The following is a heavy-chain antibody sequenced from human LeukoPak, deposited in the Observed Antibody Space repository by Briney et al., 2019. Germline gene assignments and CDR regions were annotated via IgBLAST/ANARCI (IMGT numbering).Heavy chain of an antibody. CDR2: IRYDGSSK. J-gene: IGHJ5*02. Sequence: GGSLRLSCAASGFTFSSCGIHWVRQAPGKGLEWVAFIRYDGSSKYYADSVKGRFTISRDNSKNTLYLQMNSLRAEDTAVYYCAKAVECSSTSCYTADWFDPWGQGTLVTVSS. CDR1: GFTFSSCG. V-gene: IGHV3-30*02. D-gene: IGHD2-2*02. CDR3: AKAVECSSTSCYTADWFDP.